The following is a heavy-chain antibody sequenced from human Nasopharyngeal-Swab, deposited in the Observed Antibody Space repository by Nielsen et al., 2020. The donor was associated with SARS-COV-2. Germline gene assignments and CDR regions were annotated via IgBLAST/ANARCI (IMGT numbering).Heavy chain of an antibody. CDR2: ISGSGGST. Sequence: GGPLRLPCEAPGFTSSSYAMSWAPQAPGKGLEWVPAISGSGGSTYYADSVKGRFTISRDNSKNTLYLQMNGLRAEDTAVYYCAKVIHSSGWYDGVDDYWGQGTLVTVSS. D-gene: IGHD6-19*01. J-gene: IGHJ4*02. CDR1: GFTSSSYA. CDR3: AKVIHSSGWYDGVDDY. V-gene: IGHV3-23*01.